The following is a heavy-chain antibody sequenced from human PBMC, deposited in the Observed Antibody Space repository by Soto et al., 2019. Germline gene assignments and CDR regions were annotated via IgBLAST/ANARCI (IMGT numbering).Heavy chain of an antibody. V-gene: IGHV4-34*01. Sequence: SETLSLTCAVYGGSFSGYYWSWIRQPPGKGLEWIGEINHSGSTNYNPSLKSRVTISVDTSKNQFSLKLSSVTAADMAVYYCARRYTNYDILTGYNWFDPWGQGTLVTVSS. D-gene: IGHD3-9*01. J-gene: IGHJ5*02. CDR3: ARRYTNYDILTGYNWFDP. CDR1: GGSFSGYY. CDR2: INHSGST.